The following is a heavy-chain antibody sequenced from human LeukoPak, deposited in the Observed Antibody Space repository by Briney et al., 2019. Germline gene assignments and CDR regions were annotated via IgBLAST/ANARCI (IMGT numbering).Heavy chain of an antibody. J-gene: IGHJ3*01. CDR2: ISWNSGNM. Sequence: HPGRSLRLSCAASGFTFDDYAMHWVRQAPGKGLEWVSGISWNSGNMGSADSVKGRFTISRDNAKNSLNLQMNSLRIEDTALYYCARARHCGGDCFGRDAFDVWGQGTMVTVSS. CDR3: ARARHCGGDCFGRDAFDV. CDR1: GFTFDDYA. V-gene: IGHV3-9*01. D-gene: IGHD2-21*02.